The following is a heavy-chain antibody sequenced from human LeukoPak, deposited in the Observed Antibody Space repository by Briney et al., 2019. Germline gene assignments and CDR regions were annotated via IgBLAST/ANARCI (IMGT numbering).Heavy chain of an antibody. CDR2: FSGGGDS. J-gene: IGHJ4*02. CDR1: GFTSGVYA. D-gene: IGHD1-26*01. V-gene: IGHV3-23*01. CDR3: AKDQRWESPHYLDS. Sequence: GGSLRLSCVASGFTSGVYAMSWVRQAPGKGLEWVSAFSGGGDSFYADSVRGRFSVSADKSKNILYLQMNSLRDEDTAVYYCAKDQRWESPHYLDSWGQGTLVTVSS.